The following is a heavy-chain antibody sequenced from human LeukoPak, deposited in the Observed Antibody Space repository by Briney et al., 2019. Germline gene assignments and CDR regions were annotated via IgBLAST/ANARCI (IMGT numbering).Heavy chain of an antibody. D-gene: IGHD3-22*01. Sequence: PGVSLRLSCAASGFTFDDYAMHWVRQAPGKGLEWVSLISGDGGSTYYADSVKGRFTISRDNSKNTLYLQMNSLRAEDTAVYYCASRYYYDSSGYKVHLWGQGTLVTVSS. CDR3: ASRYYYDSSGYKVHL. CDR2: ISGDGGST. V-gene: IGHV3-43*02. CDR1: GFTFDDYA. J-gene: IGHJ5*02.